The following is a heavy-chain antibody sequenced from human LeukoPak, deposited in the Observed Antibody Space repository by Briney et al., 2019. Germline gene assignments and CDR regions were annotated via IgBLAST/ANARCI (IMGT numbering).Heavy chain of an antibody. Sequence: GASVKVSCKASGYTFTGYYMHWVRQAPGQGLEWMGWINPNSGGTNYAQKFQGRVTMTRDTSISTAYMELSRLRSDDTAVYYCARVYYYDSSGYYTDAFDIWGQGTMVTVSS. CDR2: INPNSGGT. CDR3: ARVYYYDSSGYYTDAFDI. D-gene: IGHD3-22*01. CDR1: GYTFTGYY. V-gene: IGHV1-2*02. J-gene: IGHJ3*02.